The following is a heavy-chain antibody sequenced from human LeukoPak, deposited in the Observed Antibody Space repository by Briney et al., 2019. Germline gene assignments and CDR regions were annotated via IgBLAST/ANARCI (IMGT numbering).Heavy chain of an antibody. J-gene: IGHJ4*02. CDR2: IYYSGST. CDR1: GGSISSSSYY. V-gene: IGHV4-39*07. D-gene: IGHD2-2*01. CDR3: ARSMRYCSSTSCYDY. Sequence: SETLSLTCTVSGGSISSSSYYWGWIRQPPGKGLEWIGSIYYSGSTYYNPSLKSRVTISVDTSKNQFSLKLSSVTAADTAVYYCARSMRYCSSTSCYDYWGQGTLVTVSS.